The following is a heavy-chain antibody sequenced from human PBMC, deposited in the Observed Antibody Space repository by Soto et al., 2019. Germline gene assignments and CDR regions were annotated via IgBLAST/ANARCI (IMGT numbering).Heavy chain of an antibody. Sequence: ASVKVSCKASGYTFTGYYIHWVREAPGQGLEWMGWINPQTGGTSYAQKSQGRVTLSRDTSINTAYLELSRLRFDDAAVYFCARERYQVISDGMDVWAKGPRSPSP. D-gene: IGHD2-2*01. V-gene: IGHV1-2*02. CDR3: ARERYQVISDGMDV. J-gene: IGHJ6*02. CDR1: GYTFTGYY. CDR2: INPQTGGT.